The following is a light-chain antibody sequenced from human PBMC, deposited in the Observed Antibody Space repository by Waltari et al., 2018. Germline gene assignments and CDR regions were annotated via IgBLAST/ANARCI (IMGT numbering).Light chain of an antibody. CDR3: LLSYRDARV. CDR1: AGPVPGDHH. V-gene: IGLV7-46*01. J-gene: IGLJ2*01. CDR2: ETY. Sequence: HAVVTQEPSLTVSPGGTVTLPCDSTAGPVPGDHHPYWFQQKPGQAPRTLIYETYNKHSWTPARFTGFLLGGKAALPLSGAQPDDEADYYCLLSYRDARVFGGGTKVTVL.